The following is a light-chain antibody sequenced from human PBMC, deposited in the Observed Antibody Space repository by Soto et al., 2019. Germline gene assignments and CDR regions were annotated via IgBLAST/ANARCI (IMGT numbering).Light chain of an antibody. V-gene: IGLV2-14*01. CDR1: SSDVGGYDY. J-gene: IGLJ2*01. CDR2: EVS. CDR3: CSYAGSSTLV. Sequence: QSALTQPASVSGSPGQSITISCTGTSSDVGGYDYVSWYQLHPGKAPKLMVFEVSNRPSGVSYRFSGSKSGNTASLTISGLQAEDEADYYCCSYAGSSTLVFGGGTKVTVL.